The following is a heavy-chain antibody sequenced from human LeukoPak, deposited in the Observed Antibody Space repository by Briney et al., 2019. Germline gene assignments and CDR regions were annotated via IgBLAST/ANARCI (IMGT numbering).Heavy chain of an antibody. J-gene: IGHJ3*02. D-gene: IGHD3-10*01. V-gene: IGHV3-23*01. Sequence: GGSLRLSCAASGFTFSSYGMNWVRQAPGKGLEWVSSISDSGGSTYYADSVKGRFTISRDNSKNTLYLQMNSLRAEDTAVYYCARERGGFLDIWGQGTMVTVSS. CDR2: ISDSGGST. CDR1: GFTFSSYG. CDR3: ARERGGFLDI.